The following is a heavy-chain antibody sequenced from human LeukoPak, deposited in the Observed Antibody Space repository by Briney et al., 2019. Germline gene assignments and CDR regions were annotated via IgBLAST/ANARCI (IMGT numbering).Heavy chain of an antibody. CDR2: VYHSGST. J-gene: IGHJ4*02. CDR3: ARHMPYAGIYLDD. V-gene: IGHV4-39*01. D-gene: IGHD4-23*01. CDR1: GASISSESYY. Sequence: SETLSLTCTVAGASISSESYYWGWIRQPPGKGLEWIGAVYHSGSTSYNPSLKSRVTISLDTSKNQFSLHLSSVTAADTAVYYCARHMPYAGIYLDDGGQRTLVTVSS.